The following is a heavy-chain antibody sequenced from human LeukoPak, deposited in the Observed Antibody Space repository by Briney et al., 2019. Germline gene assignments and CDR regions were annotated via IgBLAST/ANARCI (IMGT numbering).Heavy chain of an antibody. CDR3: AIIDTVTTHWFDP. CDR2: IIPILGIA. V-gene: IGHV1-69*04. D-gene: IGHD4-17*01. Sequence: ASVKVSCKASGGTFSSYAISWVRQAPGQGLEWMGRIIPILGIANYAQKFQGRVTITADKSTSTAYMELSSLRSEDTAVYYCAIIDTVTTHWFDPWGQGTLVTVSS. J-gene: IGHJ5*02. CDR1: GGTFSSYA.